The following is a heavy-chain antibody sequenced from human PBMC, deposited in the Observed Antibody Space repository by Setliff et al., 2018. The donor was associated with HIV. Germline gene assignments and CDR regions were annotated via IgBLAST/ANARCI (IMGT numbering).Heavy chain of an antibody. CDR3: ARGLYNFWSGSRYFDL. D-gene: IGHD3-3*01. CDR2: MNPNSGNT. J-gene: IGHJ2*01. Sequence: ASVKVSCKASGYTFTNYDINWVRQATGQGLEWMGWMNPNSGNTGYAQKFQGRITMTRNTAISTAYMELSSLRSEDTAVYYCARGLYNFWSGSRYFDLWGRGTLVTVSS. V-gene: IGHV1-8*01. CDR1: GYTFTNYD.